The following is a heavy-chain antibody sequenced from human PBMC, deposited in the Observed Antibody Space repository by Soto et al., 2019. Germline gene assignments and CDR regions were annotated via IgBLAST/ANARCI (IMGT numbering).Heavy chain of an antibody. Sequence: LRLSCAASGFTFRSYSMNWVRKAPGKGLEWVSSMSSSSSYIYYADSVKGRFTISRDNAKNSLYLQMNSLRAEDTAVYYCARETSIAAICMDVWGQGTTVTVSS. CDR2: MSSSSSYI. V-gene: IGHV3-21*01. D-gene: IGHD6-6*01. J-gene: IGHJ6*02. CDR1: GFTFRSYS. CDR3: ARETSIAAICMDV.